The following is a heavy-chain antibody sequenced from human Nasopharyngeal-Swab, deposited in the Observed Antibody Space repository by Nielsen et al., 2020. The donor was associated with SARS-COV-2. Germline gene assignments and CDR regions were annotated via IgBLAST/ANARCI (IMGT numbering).Heavy chain of an antibody. D-gene: IGHD3-22*01. CDR1: GFTFDEYS. V-gene: IGHV3-9*01. Sequence: GGSLRLSCAASGFTFDEYSMHWVRQAPGKGLEWVASISWSGGATGYADSVKGRFTISRDNAKNSLYLQMKSLRPEDTALYYCAKDRGDSSGYYRYFYYGMDVWGKGTTVPSPQ. CDR2: ISWSGGAT. J-gene: IGHJ6*04. CDR3: AKDRGDSSGYYRYFYYGMDV.